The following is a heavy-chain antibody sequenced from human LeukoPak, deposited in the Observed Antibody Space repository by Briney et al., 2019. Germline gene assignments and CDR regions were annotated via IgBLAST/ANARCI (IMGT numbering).Heavy chain of an antibody. D-gene: IGHD2/OR15-2a*01. J-gene: IGHJ5*02. V-gene: IGHV1-2*02. CDR1: GYTFTGYY. CDR2: INPNSGGT. CDR3: ARGLYPSCWFDP. Sequence: ASVKVSCKASGYTFTGYYMHWVRQAPGQGLEWMGWINPNSGGTNYAQKFQGRVTMTRDTSIGTAYMELSRLRSDDTAVYYCARGLYPSCWFDPWGQGTLVTVSS.